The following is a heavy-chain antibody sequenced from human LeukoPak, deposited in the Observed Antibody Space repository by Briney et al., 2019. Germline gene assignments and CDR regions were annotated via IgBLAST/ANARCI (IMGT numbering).Heavy chain of an antibody. CDR2: IYYSGST. CDR1: GGSFSGYY. CDR3: ARSLGYSYGPYYMDV. Sequence: SETLSLTCAVYGGSFSGYYWSWIRQPPGKGLEWIGSIYYSGSTYYNPSLKSRVTISVDTSKNQFSLKLSSVTAADTAVYYCARSLGYSYGPYYMDVWGKGTTVTVSS. J-gene: IGHJ6*03. V-gene: IGHV4-34*01. D-gene: IGHD5-18*01.